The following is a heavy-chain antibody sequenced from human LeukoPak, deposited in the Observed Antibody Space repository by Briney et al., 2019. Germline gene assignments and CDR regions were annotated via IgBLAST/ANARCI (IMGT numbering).Heavy chain of an antibody. CDR3: ARSVAGTLMGAFDI. CDR1: GYTFTGYY. CDR2: INPNSGGT. Sequence: ASVKVSCKASGYTFTGYYMHWVRQAPGQGLEWMGWINPNSGGTNYAQKFQGRVTMTRDTSISTAYMELSRLRSDDTAVYYCARSVAGTLMGAFDIWGQGTMVTVSS. J-gene: IGHJ3*02. V-gene: IGHV1-2*02. D-gene: IGHD6-19*01.